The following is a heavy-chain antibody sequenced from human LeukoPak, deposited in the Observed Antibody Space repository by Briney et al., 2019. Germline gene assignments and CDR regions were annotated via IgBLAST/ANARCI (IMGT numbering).Heavy chain of an antibody. D-gene: IGHD3-10*01. CDR3: ARVGVLLWFGDPFDY. CDR2: ISAYNGNT. CDR1: GYTFTSYG. V-gene: IGHV1-18*01. Sequence: GASVKVSCKASGYTFTSYGISWVRQAPGQGLEWMGWISAYNGNTNYAQKLQGRVTMTTDTSTSTAYMELRSLRSDDTAVYYCARVGVLLWFGDPFDYWGQGTLVTVSS. J-gene: IGHJ4*02.